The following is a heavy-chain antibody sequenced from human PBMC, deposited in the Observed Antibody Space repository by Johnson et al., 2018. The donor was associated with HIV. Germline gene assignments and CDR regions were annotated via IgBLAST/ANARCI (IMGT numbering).Heavy chain of an antibody. CDR3: AGGVAVAFDI. V-gene: IGHV3-66*01. Sequence: VQLVESGGGLVQPGGSLRLSCAASGFTVSTNSMSWVRQAPGKGLEWVSVIYSGDNTLYADSVKGRFIVSRDNSKNTLYVQMNSLIAEDTAVYYCAGGVAVAFDIWGPGTMVTVSS. J-gene: IGHJ3*02. CDR2: IYSGDNT. CDR1: GFTVSTNS. D-gene: IGHD6-19*01.